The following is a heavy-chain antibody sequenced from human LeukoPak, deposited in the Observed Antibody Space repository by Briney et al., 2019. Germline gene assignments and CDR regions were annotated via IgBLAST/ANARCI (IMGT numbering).Heavy chain of an antibody. CDR1: GGTFSSYA. CDR3: ARYYDFWSGYYGYYGMDV. CDR2: IIPILGIA. Sequence: SVKVSCKASGGTFSSYAISWVRQAPGQGLEWMGRIIPILGIANYAQKFQGRVTITADKSTSTAYMELSSLRSEDTAVYYCARYYDFWSGYYGYYGMDVWGQGTTVTVSS. V-gene: IGHV1-69*04. J-gene: IGHJ6*02. D-gene: IGHD3-3*01.